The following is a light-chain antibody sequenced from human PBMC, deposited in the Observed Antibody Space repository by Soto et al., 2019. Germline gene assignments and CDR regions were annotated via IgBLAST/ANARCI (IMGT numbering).Light chain of an antibody. CDR1: QSVSSY. J-gene: IGKJ1*01. V-gene: IGKV3-20*01. CDR2: GAS. Sequence: IVLKKSPATLSLSPGERGTLSCRASQSVSSYLAWYQQKPGQAPRLLIYGASSRATGIPDRFSGSGSGTDFTLTISRLEPEDFAGYYCQQYGSSPRTFGQGTMVDIK. CDR3: QQYGSSPRT.